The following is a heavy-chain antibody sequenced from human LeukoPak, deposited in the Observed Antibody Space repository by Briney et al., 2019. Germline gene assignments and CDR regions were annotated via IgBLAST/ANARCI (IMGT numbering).Heavy chain of an antibody. CDR1: GGSISSSSYY. J-gene: IGHJ4*02. CDR3: ARLPSRGTTIWDY. D-gene: IGHD1-7*01. Sequence: SETLSLTCTVSGGSISSSSYYWGWIRQPPGKGLEWIGSIYYSGSTYYNPPLKSRVTISVDTSKNQFSLKLSSVTAADTAVYYCARLPSRGTTIWDYWGQGTLVTVSS. CDR2: IYYSGST. V-gene: IGHV4-39*01.